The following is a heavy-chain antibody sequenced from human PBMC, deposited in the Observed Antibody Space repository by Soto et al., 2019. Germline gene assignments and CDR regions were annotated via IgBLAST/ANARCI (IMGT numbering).Heavy chain of an antibody. J-gene: IGHJ6*03. D-gene: IGHD3-10*01. Sequence: EVQLVESGGGLVQPGGSLRLSCAASGFTVSSNYMSWVRQAPGKGLEWVSVIYSGGSTYYADSVKGRFTISRDNSKNTLYLQMNSLRAEDTAVYYCARDNRYYYGSGSYYIWYYYMDVWGKGTTVTVSS. CDR3: ARDNRYYYGSGSYYIWYYYMDV. V-gene: IGHV3-66*01. CDR1: GFTVSSNY. CDR2: IYSGGST.